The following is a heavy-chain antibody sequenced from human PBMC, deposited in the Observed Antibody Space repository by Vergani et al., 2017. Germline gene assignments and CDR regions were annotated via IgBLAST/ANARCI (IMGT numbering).Heavy chain of an antibody. CDR3: ARVEWEGVVPAATAPATYYYYYMDV. J-gene: IGHJ6*03. D-gene: IGHD2-2*01. CDR2: IWYDGSNK. Sequence: QVQLVESGGGVVQPGRSLRLSCAASGFTFSSYGMHWVRQAPGKGLEWVAVIWYDGSNKYYADSVKGRFTISRDNSKNTLYLQMNSLRAEDTAVYYCARVEWEGVVPAATAPATYYYYYMDVWGKGTTVTV. CDR1: GFTFSSYG. V-gene: IGHV3-33*01.